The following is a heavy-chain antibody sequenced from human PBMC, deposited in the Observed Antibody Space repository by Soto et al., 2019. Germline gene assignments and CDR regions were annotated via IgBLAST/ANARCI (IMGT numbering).Heavy chain of an antibody. Sequence: GGSLRLSCAASGFTFASYAMSWVRQAPGKGLEWVSGISGSGGNTYNADSVKGRFTISRDNSRNTLYLQMNSLRAEDTAVYYCAKDLTTVTWISNYYYYGMDVWGQGTTVTVSS. CDR1: GFTFASYA. D-gene: IGHD4-17*01. CDR3: AKDLTTVTWISNYYYYGMDV. V-gene: IGHV3-23*01. J-gene: IGHJ6*02. CDR2: ISGSGGNT.